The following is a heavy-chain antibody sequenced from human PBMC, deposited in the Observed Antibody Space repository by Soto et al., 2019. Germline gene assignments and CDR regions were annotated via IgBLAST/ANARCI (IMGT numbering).Heavy chain of an antibody. CDR2: INPNSGGT. CDR3: AGDKHDYGDYVAFDI. V-gene: IGHV1-2*04. J-gene: IGHJ3*02. D-gene: IGHD4-17*01. Sequence: QVQLVQSGAEVKKPGASVKVSCKASGYTFTGYYMHWVRQAPGQGLEWMGWINPNSGGTNYAQKFLGWVTMTRDTAVSTAYMEWGRLRSADTAVYYCAGDKHDYGDYVAFDIWGQGTMVTVSS. CDR1: GYTFTGYY.